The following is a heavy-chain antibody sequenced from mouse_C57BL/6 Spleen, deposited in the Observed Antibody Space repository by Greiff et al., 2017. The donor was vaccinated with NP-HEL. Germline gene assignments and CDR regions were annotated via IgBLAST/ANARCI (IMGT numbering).Heavy chain of an antibody. CDR2: ISNGGGST. D-gene: IGHD2-5*01. V-gene: IGHV5-12*01. CDR1: GFTFSDYY. J-gene: IGHJ4*01. Sequence: EVKLVESGGGLVQPGGSLKLSCAASGFTFSDYYMYWVRQTPEKRLEWVAYISNGGGSTYYPDTVKGRFTISRDNAKNTLYLQMSRLKSEDTAMYYCARQEYSNYVGENAMDYWGQGTSVTVSS. CDR3: ARQEYSNYVGENAMDY.